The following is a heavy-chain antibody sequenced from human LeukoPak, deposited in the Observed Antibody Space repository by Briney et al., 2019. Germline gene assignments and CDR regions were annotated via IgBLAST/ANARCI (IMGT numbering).Heavy chain of an antibody. Sequence: GGSLRLSCAASGFTFSSYWMHWVRQAPGKGLVWVSRINSDGSSTSYGDSVKGRFTISRDNAKNTLYLQMNSLRAEDTAVYYCARSMVTIPIPGGYWGQGTLVTVSS. CDR1: GFTFSSYW. V-gene: IGHV3-74*01. J-gene: IGHJ4*02. D-gene: IGHD2-2*02. CDR2: INSDGSST. CDR3: ARSMVTIPIPGGY.